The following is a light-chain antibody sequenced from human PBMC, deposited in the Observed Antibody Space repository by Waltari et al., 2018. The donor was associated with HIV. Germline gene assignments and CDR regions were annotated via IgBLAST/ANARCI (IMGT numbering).Light chain of an antibody. CDR2: DSN. CDR1: SPNIGNNY. V-gene: IGLV1-51*01. J-gene: IGLJ3*02. Sequence: KVTISCSGSSPNIGNNYVTWYQQLPGTAPKLLIYDSNKRPSGIPDRFSGSKSGTSGTLAITGLQTGDEADYYCGTWDSSLSAWVFGGGTKLTVL. CDR3: GTWDSSLSAWV.